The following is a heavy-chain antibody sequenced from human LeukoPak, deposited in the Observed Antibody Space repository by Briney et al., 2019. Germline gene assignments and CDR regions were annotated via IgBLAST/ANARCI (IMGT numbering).Heavy chain of an antibody. Sequence: GGSPRLPCAASGFIFSDYYMSWIRQAPGKGLEWVSYISSSDSTMYYADSVKGRFTISRGNAKNSLYLQMNSLRAEDTAVYYCARDSALLWFGATDYWGQGTLVTVSS. CDR1: GFIFSDYY. CDR2: ISSSDSTM. D-gene: IGHD3-10*01. V-gene: IGHV3-11*04. J-gene: IGHJ4*02. CDR3: ARDSALLWFGATDY.